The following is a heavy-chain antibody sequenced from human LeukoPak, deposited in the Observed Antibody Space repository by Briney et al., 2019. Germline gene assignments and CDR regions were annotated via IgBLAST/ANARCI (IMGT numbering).Heavy chain of an antibody. V-gene: IGHV3-7*01. J-gene: IGHJ4*02. Sequence: GGSLRLSCAASGFTLSYYWMSWVRQAPGKGLEWVANIKQDGSEKYYVDSVKGRFTISRDNAKNSLYLQMNSLRAEDTAVYYCARSRVISAWAPFDYWGQGTVVTVSS. CDR2: IKQDGSEK. CDR1: GFTLSYYW. D-gene: IGHD6-19*01. CDR3: ARSRVISAWAPFDY.